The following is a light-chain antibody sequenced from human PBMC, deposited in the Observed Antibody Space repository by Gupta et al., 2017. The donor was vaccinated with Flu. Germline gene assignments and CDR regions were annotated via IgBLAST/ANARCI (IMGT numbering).Light chain of an antibody. CDR3: QQYNNWPDS. CDR2: GAS. Sequence: ILLTPSPAPLSVSPGERATLSCRASQSVSSNLAWYQQKPGQAPRLLIYGASTRATGIPARVSGSGSGTEFTLTISSLQSEDFAVYYCQQYNNWPDSFGQGTKLEIK. V-gene: IGKV3-15*01. CDR1: QSVSSN. J-gene: IGKJ2*03.